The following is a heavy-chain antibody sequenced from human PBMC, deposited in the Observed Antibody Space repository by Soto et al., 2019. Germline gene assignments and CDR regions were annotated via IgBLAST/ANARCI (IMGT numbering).Heavy chain of an antibody. CDR2: IYYSGGT. Sequence: PSETLSLTCTVSGGSISSYYWSWIRQPPGKGLEWIGYIYYSGGTNYNPSLKSRVTISVDTSKNQFSLKLSSVTAADTAVYYCARVITWSGYYTRYFDYWGQGTLVTVSS. CDR3: ARVITWSGYYTRYFDY. J-gene: IGHJ4*02. D-gene: IGHD3-3*01. CDR1: GGSISSYY. V-gene: IGHV4-59*01.